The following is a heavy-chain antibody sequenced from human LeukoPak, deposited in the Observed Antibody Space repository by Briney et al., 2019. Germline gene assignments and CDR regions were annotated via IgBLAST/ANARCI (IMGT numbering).Heavy chain of an antibody. V-gene: IGHV3-21*01. CDR2: ISSSSSYI. CDR1: GFTFSSYS. Sequence: PGGSLRLSCAASGFTFSSYSMNWVRQAPGKGLEWVSSISSSSSYIYYADSVKGRFTISRDNAKNSLYLQMNSLRAEDTAVYYCARDGVNPTAPYDYDILTGYYKGVGYYGMDVWGQGTTVTVSS. CDR3: ARDGVNPTAPYDYDILTGYYKGVGYYGMDV. D-gene: IGHD3-9*01. J-gene: IGHJ6*02.